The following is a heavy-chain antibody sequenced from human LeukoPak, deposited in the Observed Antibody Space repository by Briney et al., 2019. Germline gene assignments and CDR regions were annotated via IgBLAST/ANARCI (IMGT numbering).Heavy chain of an antibody. J-gene: IGHJ6*02. CDR2: IYSGGNT. CDR3: AREGREMAFYDMDV. V-gene: IGHV3-53*01. D-gene: IGHD5-24*01. CDR1: GFTVSSNY. Sequence: PGGSLRLSCAASGFTVSSNYMSWVRQAPGKGLEWVSLIYSGGNTYYADSVKGRFTISRDNSKNTLYLQMNSLRAEDTAVYYCAREGREMAFYDMDVWGQGTTVTVSS.